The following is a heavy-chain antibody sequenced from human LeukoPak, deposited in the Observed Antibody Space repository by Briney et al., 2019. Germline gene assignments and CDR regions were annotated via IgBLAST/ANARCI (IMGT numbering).Heavy chain of an antibody. D-gene: IGHD3-10*01. Sequence: SETLSLTCTVSGGSISSYYWSWIRQPPGKGLGWIGYIYYSGSTNYNPSLKSRVTISVDTSKNQFSLKLSSVTAADTAVYYCARRYGSGSSGTFDYWGQGTLVTVSS. CDR1: GGSISSYY. CDR3: ARRYGSGSSGTFDY. V-gene: IGHV4-59*01. J-gene: IGHJ4*02. CDR2: IYYSGST.